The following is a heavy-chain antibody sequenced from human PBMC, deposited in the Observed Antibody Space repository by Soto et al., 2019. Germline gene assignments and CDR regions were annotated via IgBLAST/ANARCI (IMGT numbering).Heavy chain of an antibody. J-gene: IGHJ6*02. CDR1: GFTLRSYE. Sequence: DEKLVESGGGLVQPGGSLRLSCEASGFTLRSYEVNWVRQAPGKGLEWISYITSSTRTTYYADSVKGRFIISRDNARKLVCLQMNSLRVEDTAIYYCARGNTTIQGDLSYYTGMDVWGQGTTVTVSS. CDR3: ARGNTTIQGDLSYYTGMDV. V-gene: IGHV3-48*03. CDR2: ITSSTRTT. D-gene: IGHD1-1*01.